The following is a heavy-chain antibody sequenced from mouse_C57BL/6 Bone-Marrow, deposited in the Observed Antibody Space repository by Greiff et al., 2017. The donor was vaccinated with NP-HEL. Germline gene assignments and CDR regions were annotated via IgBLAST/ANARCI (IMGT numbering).Heavy chain of an antibody. V-gene: IGHV1-63*01. Sequence: QVQLQQSGAELVRPGTSVKMSCKASGYTFTNYWLGWAKQRPGHGLEWIGDIYPGSGYTNYNEKFKGKATLTADKSSSTAYMHFSSLTSEDSAIYYCARGGSNHYAMDYWGQGTSVTVSS. J-gene: IGHJ4*01. CDR1: GYTFTNYW. CDR3: ARGGSNHYAMDY. D-gene: IGHD2-5*01. CDR2: IYPGSGYT.